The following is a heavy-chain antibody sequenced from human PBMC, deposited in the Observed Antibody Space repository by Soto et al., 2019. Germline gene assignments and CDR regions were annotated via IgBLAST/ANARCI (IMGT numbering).Heavy chain of an antibody. CDR2: INPNSGGT. CDR3: SRVFGSGSSIMGFDP. D-gene: IGHD3-10*01. CDR1: GYTFTGYY. Sequence: ASVKVSCKASGYTFTGYYMHWVRQAPGQGLEWMGWINPNSGGTNYAQKFQGWVTMTRDTAISTAYMELSRLRSDDTAVYYWSRVFGSGSSIMGFDPWGQGTLVTVSS. J-gene: IGHJ5*02. V-gene: IGHV1-2*04.